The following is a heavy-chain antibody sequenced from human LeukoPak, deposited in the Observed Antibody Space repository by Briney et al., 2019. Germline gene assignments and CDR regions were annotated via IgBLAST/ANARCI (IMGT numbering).Heavy chain of an antibody. J-gene: IGHJ4*02. CDR3: AKDRDIVVVVAATGFDY. CDR2: ITGTAGST. D-gene: IGHD2-15*01. Sequence: GGSLRLSCAASGFTFSDYYMSWVRQAPGKGLEWVSSITGTAGSTYYADSVKGRFTISRDNSKNTLYLQMNSLRAEDTAVYYCAKDRDIVVVVAATGFDYWGQGTLVTVSS. CDR1: GFTFSDYY. V-gene: IGHV3-23*01.